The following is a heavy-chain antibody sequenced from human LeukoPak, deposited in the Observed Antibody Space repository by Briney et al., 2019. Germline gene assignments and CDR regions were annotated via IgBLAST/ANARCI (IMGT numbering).Heavy chain of an antibody. CDR1: GFTFSSYG. J-gene: IGHJ4*02. V-gene: IGHV3-30*02. D-gene: IGHD5-12*01. CDR2: IWYDGSNK. Sequence: PGGSLRLTCTASGFTFSSYGMHWVRQAPGKGLEWVAVIWYDGSNKYYADSVKGRFTISRDNSKNTLYLQMNSLRAEDTAVYYCAKTLSGYDYDGFDYWGQGTLVTVSS. CDR3: AKTLSGYDYDGFDY.